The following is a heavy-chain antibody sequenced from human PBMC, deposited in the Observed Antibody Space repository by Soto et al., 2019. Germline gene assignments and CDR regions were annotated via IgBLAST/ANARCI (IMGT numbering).Heavy chain of an antibody. V-gene: IGHV3-9*01. J-gene: IGHJ4*02. Sequence: GGSLRLSCAASGFTFDDYAMHWVRQAPGKGLEWVSGISWNSGSIGYADSVKGRFTISRDNAKNSLYLQMNSLRAEDTALYYCAKDPGGGSIHTYYFDYWGQGTLVTVSS. CDR1: GFTFDDYA. CDR3: AKDPGGGSIHTYYFDY. D-gene: IGHD2-8*02. CDR2: ISWNSGSI.